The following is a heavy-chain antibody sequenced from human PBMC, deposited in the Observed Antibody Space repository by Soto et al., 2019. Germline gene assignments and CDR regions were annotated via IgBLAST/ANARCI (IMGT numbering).Heavy chain of an antibody. CDR3: VKVLARGVGVPRLYFDS. D-gene: IGHD2-2*01. J-gene: IGHJ4*02. V-gene: IGHV3-74*01. Sequence: GGSLRLSCAASGFTFSNSWMHWVRQVSGKGLEWVSRINADGTSTSYADSVKGRFTISRDNAKNTLYLHVNSLRAEDTAVYYCVKVLARGVGVPRLYFDSWGQGALVTVSS. CDR1: GFTFSNSW. CDR2: INADGTST.